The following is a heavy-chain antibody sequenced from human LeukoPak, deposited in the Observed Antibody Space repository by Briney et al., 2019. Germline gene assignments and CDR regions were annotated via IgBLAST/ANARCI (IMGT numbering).Heavy chain of an antibody. D-gene: IGHD6-19*01. Sequence: GRSLRLSCAASGFTVSDNHMSWVRQAPGKGLEWVSVIYRSGGTFYSDSVKGRFTISRDFSKNTLYLQMNSLRADDTAVYYCARDSSGPAFWGQGTLVTVSS. CDR2: IYRSGGT. V-gene: IGHV3-53*01. J-gene: IGHJ4*02. CDR1: GFTVSDNH. CDR3: ARDSSGPAF.